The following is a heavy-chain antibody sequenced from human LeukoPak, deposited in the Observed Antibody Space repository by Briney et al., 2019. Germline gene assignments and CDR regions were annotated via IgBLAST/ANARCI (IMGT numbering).Heavy chain of an antibody. J-gene: IGHJ4*02. D-gene: IGHD6-19*01. CDR2: INIDGSST. CDR1: GFTFSSYW. Sequence: PGGSLRLSCAVSGFTFSSYWMHWVRQAPGKGLVWVSRINIDGSSTSYPDSVKGRFTISRNNAKNTSLLQMNMWRPQEPAVYSCARAVAGAFDYWGQGTLVTVSS. CDR3: ARAVAGAFDY. V-gene: IGHV3-74*01.